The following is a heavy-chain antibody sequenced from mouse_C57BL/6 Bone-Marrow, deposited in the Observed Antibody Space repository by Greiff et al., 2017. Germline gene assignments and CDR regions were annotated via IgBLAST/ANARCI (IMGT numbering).Heavy chain of an antibody. J-gene: IGHJ4*01. CDR2: IYPRSGNT. CDR3: ARWVRQDYYAMDY. Sequence: VQLQQSGAELVRPGASVKLSCTASGFNIKDDYMHWVKQRTGQGLEWIGEIYPRSGNTYYNEKFKGKSTLTADKSSSTAYMELRSLTSEDSAVYFCARWVRQDYYAMDYWGQGTSVTVSS. D-gene: IGHD2-14*01. V-gene: IGHV1-81*01. CDR1: GFNIKDDY.